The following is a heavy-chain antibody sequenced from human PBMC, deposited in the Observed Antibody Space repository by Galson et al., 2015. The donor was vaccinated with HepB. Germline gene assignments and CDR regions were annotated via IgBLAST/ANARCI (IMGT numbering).Heavy chain of an antibody. CDR3: ARGGYYDILTGWDYYMDV. D-gene: IGHD3-9*01. V-gene: IGHV1-8*01. CDR1: GYTFTSYD. Sequence: SVKVSCKASGYTFTSYDINWVRQATGQGLEWMGWMNPNSGNTGYAQKFQGRVTMTRNTSISTAYMELSSLRSEDTAVYYCARGGYYDILTGWDYYMDVWGKGTTVTVSS. CDR2: MNPNSGNT. J-gene: IGHJ6*03.